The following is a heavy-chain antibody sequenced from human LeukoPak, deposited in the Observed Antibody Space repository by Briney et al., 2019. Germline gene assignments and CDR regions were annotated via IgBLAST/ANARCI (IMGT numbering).Heavy chain of an antibody. J-gene: IGHJ4*02. V-gene: IGHV3-23*01. CDR2: ITGSGGST. CDR3: ARMNYVSSGWGAPFDY. Sequence: PGGSLRLSCAASGFTFSSYAMSWVRRAPGKGLEWVSAITGSGGSTYYADSVKGRFTISRDNSKNTLYLQMNSLRAEDTAVYYCARMNYVSSGWGAPFDYWGQGTLVTVSS. D-gene: IGHD1-7*01. CDR1: GFTFSSYA.